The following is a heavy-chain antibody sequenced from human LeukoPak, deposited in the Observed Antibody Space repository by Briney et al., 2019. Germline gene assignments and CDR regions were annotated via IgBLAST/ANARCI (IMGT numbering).Heavy chain of an antibody. CDR3: ASNYYDSSGSWGPFDY. CDR1: GGSISSSSYY. CDR2: IYYSGST. V-gene: IGHV4-39*07. Sequence: PSETLSLTCTVSGGSISSSSYYWGWIRQPPGKGLEWIGSIYYSGSTYYNPSLKSRVTISVDTSKNQFSLKLSSVTAADTAVYYCASNYYDSSGSWGPFDYWGQGTLVTVSS. D-gene: IGHD3-22*01. J-gene: IGHJ4*02.